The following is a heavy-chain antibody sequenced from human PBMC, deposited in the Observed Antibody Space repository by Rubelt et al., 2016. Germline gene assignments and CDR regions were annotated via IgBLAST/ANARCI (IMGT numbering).Heavy chain of an antibody. CDR2: ISYDGSNK. D-gene: IGHD3-22*01. Sequence: VQLVESGGGVVQPGRSLRLSCAASGFTFSSYAMHWVRQAPGKGLEWVAVISYDGSNKYYADSVKGRFTISRDNSKNTLYLQMNSLRAEDTAVYYCARAGWYYYDSSGYYYLDYWGQGTLVTVSS. J-gene: IGHJ4*02. V-gene: IGHV3-30*04. CDR1: GFTFSSYA. CDR3: ARAGWYYYDSSGYYYLDY.